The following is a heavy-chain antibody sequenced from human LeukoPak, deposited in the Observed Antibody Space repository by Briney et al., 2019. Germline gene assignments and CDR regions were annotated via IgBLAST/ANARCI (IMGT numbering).Heavy chain of an antibody. CDR1: GYTFTGYY. D-gene: IGHD2-2*01. CDR3: ARVGVVVPAAMREFDY. CDR2: INPNSGGT. Sequence: ASVKVSCKASGYTFTGYYMHWVRQAPGQGLEWMGWINPNSGGTNYAQKFQGRVTMTRDTSISTAYMELSRLRSDDTAVYYCARVGVVVPAAMREFDYWGQGTLVTVSS. V-gene: IGHV1-2*02. J-gene: IGHJ4*02.